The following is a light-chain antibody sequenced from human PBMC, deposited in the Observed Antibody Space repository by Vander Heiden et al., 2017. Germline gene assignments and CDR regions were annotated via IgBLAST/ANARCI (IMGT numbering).Light chain of an antibody. CDR1: ALPKQY. Sequence: SYELTQPPSVSVSPGQTARITCSGDALPKQYAYWYQQKPGQAPVLVIYKDRERPSGIPERFSGSSSGTTVTLTISGVQAEDEADYYCQSADSSGTYRGHVVFGGGTKLTVL. CDR2: KDR. J-gene: IGLJ2*01. V-gene: IGLV3-25*03. CDR3: QSADSSGTYRGHVV.